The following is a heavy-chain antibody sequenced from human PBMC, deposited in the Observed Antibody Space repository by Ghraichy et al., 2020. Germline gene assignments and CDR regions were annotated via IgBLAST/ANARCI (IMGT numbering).Heavy chain of an antibody. V-gene: IGHV4-38-2*02. D-gene: IGHD4-11*01. CDR1: GYSISSGYY. Sequence: SETLSLTCTVSGYSISSGYYWGWIRQPPGKGLEWIGSIHHSGSTYYNPSLRSRVTISVDTSKNQFSLKLSSVTAADTAVYYCARADYSNYVLNYWGQGTLVTVSS. CDR2: IHHSGST. J-gene: IGHJ4*02. CDR3: ARADYSNYVLNY.